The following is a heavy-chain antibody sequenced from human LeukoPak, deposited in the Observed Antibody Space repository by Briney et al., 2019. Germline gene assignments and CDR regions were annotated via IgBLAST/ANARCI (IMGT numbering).Heavy chain of an antibody. CDR2: MDPNSGNA. CDR1: GYTLIRYD. Sequence: ASVKVSCKASGYTLIRYDINWVRQAAGQGLEWMGWMDPNSGNAGYAQKFQGRVALTRDTSISTAYMGLRSLRSEDTAMYYCARSYCSGGSCSHDYGDFWGQGTLLTVSS. J-gene: IGHJ4*02. D-gene: IGHD2-15*01. CDR3: ARSYCSGGSCSHDYGDF. V-gene: IGHV1-8*03.